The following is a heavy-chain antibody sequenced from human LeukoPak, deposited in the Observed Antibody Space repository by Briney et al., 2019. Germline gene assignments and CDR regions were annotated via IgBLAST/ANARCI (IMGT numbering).Heavy chain of an antibody. CDR3: ARGVGKSGAFDI. V-gene: IGHV3-21*01. D-gene: IGHD2-15*01. J-gene: IGHJ3*02. CDR1: GFTFSSYS. Sequence: GGSLRLSCAASGFTFSSYSVNWVRQASGKGLEWVSSISSSSSYIYYADSVKGRFTISRDNAKNSLYLQMNSLRAEDTAVYYCARGVGKSGAFDIWGQGTMVTVSS. CDR2: ISSSSSYI.